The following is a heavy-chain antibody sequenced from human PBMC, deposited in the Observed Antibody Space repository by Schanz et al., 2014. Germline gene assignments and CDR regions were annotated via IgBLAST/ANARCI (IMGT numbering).Heavy chain of an antibody. V-gene: IGHV3-21*04. CDR2: ISYGTSYI. J-gene: IGHJ3*02. CDR1: GFTFSSYS. Sequence: EVQLLESGGGLVQPGGSLRLSCTASGFTFSSYSMNWVRQAPGKGLEWVSSISYGTSYIYYAESVKGRFTISRDNAKNSLYLQMNSLRAEDTAVYYCAKGRFGELSAFDIWGQGTMVTVSS. D-gene: IGHD3-10*01. CDR3: AKGRFGELSAFDI.